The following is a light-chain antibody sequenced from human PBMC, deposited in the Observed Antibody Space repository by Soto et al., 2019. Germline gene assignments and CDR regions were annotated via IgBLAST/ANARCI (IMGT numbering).Light chain of an antibody. CDR1: QSVSSNY. CDR3: QQYGTSPQT. V-gene: IGKV3-20*01. CDR2: GAS. J-gene: IGKJ1*01. Sequence: EIVLTQSPGTMSLSPGERATLSCRASQSVSSNYLAWYQQKRGQAPRLLISGASRRATGIPDRFSGSESGTDFTLSITRLEPEDFAVYYCQQYGTSPQTFGQGTKVEIK.